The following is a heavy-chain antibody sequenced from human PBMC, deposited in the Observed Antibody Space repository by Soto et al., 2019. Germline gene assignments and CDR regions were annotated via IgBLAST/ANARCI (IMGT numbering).Heavy chain of an antibody. CDR3: ARDRSRGWVGYCSGGSCYSSFDY. J-gene: IGHJ4*02. CDR2: INHSGST. Sequence: SETLSLTCAVYGGSFSGYYWSWIRQPPGKGLEWIGEINHSGSTNYNPSLKSRVTISVDTSKNQFSLKLSSVTAADTAVYYCARDRSRGWVGYCSGGSCYSSFDYWGQGTLVTVSS. V-gene: IGHV4-34*01. CDR1: GGSFSGYY. D-gene: IGHD2-15*01.